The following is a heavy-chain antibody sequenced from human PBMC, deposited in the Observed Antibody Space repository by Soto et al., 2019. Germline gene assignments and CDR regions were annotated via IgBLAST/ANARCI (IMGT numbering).Heavy chain of an antibody. CDR2: IYHTGTT. J-gene: IGHJ4*02. D-gene: IGHD5-12*01. CDR1: GGSLSSSSYY. V-gene: IGHV4-39*07. CDR3: ARDLGYSGYDNI. Sequence: PSETLSLTCTVSGGSLSSSSYYWGWIRQPPGKGLEWIGEIYHTGTTNYNPSLKSRVTISVDKSKNQFSLKLSSVTAADTAVYYCARDLGYSGYDNIWGQGTLVTSPQ.